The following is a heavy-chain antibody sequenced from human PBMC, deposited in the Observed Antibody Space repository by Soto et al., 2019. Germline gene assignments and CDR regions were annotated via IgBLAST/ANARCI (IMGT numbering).Heavy chain of an antibody. CDR1: GFTFSSYG. CDR2: IWYDGSNK. J-gene: IGHJ6*02. Sequence: GGSMRLSSAASGFTFSSYGMHWVRQAPGKGLEWVAVIWYDGSNKYYADSVKGRFTISRDNSKNTLYLQMNSLRAEDTAVYYCARETVVVVAATHYYYGMDVWGQGTTVTVSS. V-gene: IGHV3-33*01. D-gene: IGHD2-15*01. CDR3: ARETVVVVAATHYYYGMDV.